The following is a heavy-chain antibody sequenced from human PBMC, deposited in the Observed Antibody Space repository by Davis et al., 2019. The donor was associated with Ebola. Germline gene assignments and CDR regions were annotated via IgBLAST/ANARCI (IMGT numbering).Heavy chain of an antibody. CDR2: IGGSGGYT. CDR1: GFKFSDLY. V-gene: IGHV3-11*06. CDR3: VPGTWI. D-gene: IGHD5-18*01. Sequence: GGSLRLSCAASGFKFSDLYVHWIRQAPGKGLEWIARIGGSGGYTNYADSVKGRFTISRDNAKNSLYLQMNTRRVEDTAIYYCVPGTWIRGQGTLVTVSS. J-gene: IGHJ4*02.